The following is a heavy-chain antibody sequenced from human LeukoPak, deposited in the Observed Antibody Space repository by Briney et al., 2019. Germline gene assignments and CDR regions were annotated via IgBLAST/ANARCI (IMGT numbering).Heavy chain of an antibody. CDR1: GGSFNGYY. J-gene: IGHJ6*02. V-gene: IGHV4-34*01. CDR2: INHSGFT. CDR3: ARSLGDV. Sequence: PSETLSLTCGVYGGSFNGYYWSWIRQSPGKGLEWIGEINHSGFTNSNPSLKSRVTMSADTSKNQFSLKVSSVTAADTAVYFCARSLGDVWGQGTMVTVSS.